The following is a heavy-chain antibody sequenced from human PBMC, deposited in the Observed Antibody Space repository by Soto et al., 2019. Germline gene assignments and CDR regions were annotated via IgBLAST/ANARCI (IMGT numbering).Heavy chain of an antibody. D-gene: IGHD5-18*01. CDR3: ARVRRGYSYGYSGNWFDP. J-gene: IGHJ5*02. CDR1: GGSISSGGYS. Sequence: QLQLQESGSGLVKPSQTLPLTCAVSGGSISSGGYSWSWIRQPPGKGLEWIGYIYHSGSTYYNPSLKSRVTISVDRSKNQFSLKLSSVTAADTAVYYCARVRRGYSYGYSGNWFDPWGQGTLVTVSS. CDR2: IYHSGST. V-gene: IGHV4-30-2*01.